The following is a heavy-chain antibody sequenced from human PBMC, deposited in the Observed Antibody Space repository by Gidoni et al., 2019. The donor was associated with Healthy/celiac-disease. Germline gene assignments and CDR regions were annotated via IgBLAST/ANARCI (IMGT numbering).Heavy chain of an antibody. CDR1: GFTFSSYW. D-gene: IGHD2-15*01. CDR3: ARAVGYCSGGSCYKIGDFDY. Sequence: EVQLVESGGGLVQPGGSLRLSCAASGFTFSSYWMPWVRQAPGKGLVWVSRINSDGSSTSYAVSVKGRFTISRDNAKNTLYLQMNSLIAEDTAVYYCARAVGYCSGGSCYKIGDFDYWGQGTLVTVSS. CDR2: INSDGSST. J-gene: IGHJ4*02. V-gene: IGHV3-74*01.